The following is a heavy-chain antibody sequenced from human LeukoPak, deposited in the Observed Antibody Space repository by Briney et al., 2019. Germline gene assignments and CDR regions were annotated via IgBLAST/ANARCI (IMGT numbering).Heavy chain of an antibody. D-gene: IGHD2-15*01. CDR1: SGSINSYY. V-gene: IGHV4-59*08. Sequence: SETLSLTCTVSSGSINSYYWSWVRQPPGKGLEYIGYIYYSGRTHYNPSLKSRVTISVDTSKNQFSLKLSSVTAADTAVYYCARHGGSGIDYWGQGTLVTVSS. J-gene: IGHJ4*02. CDR2: IYYSGRT. CDR3: ARHGGSGIDY.